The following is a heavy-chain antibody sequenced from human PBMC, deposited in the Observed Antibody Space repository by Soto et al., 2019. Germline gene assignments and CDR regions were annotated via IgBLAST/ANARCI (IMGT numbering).Heavy chain of an antibody. V-gene: IGHV4-59*01. J-gene: IGHJ6*02. D-gene: IGHD5-18*01. CDR1: GGSISSYY. CDR2: IYYSGST. Sequence: SETLSLTCTVSGGSISSYYWSWIRQPPGKGLEWIGYIYYSGSTNYNPSLKSRVTISVDTSKNQFSLKLSSVTAADTAVYYCARVDTAMPNYYYGMDVWGQGTTVTVSS. CDR3: ARVDTAMPNYYYGMDV.